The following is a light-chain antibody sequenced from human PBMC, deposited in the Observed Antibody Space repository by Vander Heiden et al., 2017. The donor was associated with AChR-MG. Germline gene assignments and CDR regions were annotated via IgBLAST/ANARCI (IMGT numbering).Light chain of an antibody. CDR1: RRDVSGYNY. CDR2: TVS. Sequence: QSALTQPAHVPGSPGKSTTIPCTGPRRDVSGYNYVSWYQQHPRTRPQLRLHTVSNRHSGVSNRFPGSKSGNTASVTISVLQAEDEADYDCSSYTSSSTLLVFGGGTKLTVL. J-gene: IGLJ3*02. CDR3: SSYTSSSTLLV. V-gene: IGLV2-14*03.